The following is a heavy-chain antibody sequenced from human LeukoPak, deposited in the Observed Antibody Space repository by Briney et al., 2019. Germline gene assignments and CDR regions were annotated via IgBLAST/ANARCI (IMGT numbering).Heavy chain of an antibody. D-gene: IGHD2-8*02. J-gene: IGHJ4*02. CDR3: ARLSETPAFYPGGRYLYLAY. V-gene: IGHV1-8*01. CDR1: GYTFSSYD. CDR2: MNPSTGNA. Sequence: ASVKVSCKASGYTFSSYDINWVRQATGQGLEWMRWMNPSTGNAGYAQKFQGRVTMTRDTSTSTAYMELSSLKSEDTAVYYCARLSETPAFYPGGRYLYLAYWGQGAQVTVSS.